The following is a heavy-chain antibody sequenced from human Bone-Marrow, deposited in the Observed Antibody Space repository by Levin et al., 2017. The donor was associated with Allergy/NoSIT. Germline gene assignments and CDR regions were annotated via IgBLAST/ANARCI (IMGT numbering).Heavy chain of an antibody. Sequence: PGGSLRLSCAASGFTFSSYGMHWVRQAPGKGLEWVAVIWYDGSNKYYADSVKGRFTISRDNSKNTLYLQMNSLRAEDTAVYYCARDLVTIFGNGMDVWGQGTTVTVSS. CDR1: GFTFSSYG. D-gene: IGHD3-3*01. CDR3: ARDLVTIFGNGMDV. V-gene: IGHV3-33*01. CDR2: IWYDGSNK. J-gene: IGHJ6*02.